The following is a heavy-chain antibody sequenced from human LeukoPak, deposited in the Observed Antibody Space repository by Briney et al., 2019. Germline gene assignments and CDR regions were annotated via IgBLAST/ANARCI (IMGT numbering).Heavy chain of an antibody. J-gene: IGHJ4*02. CDR2: IYYSGST. Sequence: SQTLSLTCTVSGGSISSGGYYWSWIRQHPGKGLEWIGYIYYSGSTYYNPSLKSRVTMSVDTSKDQFSLKLSSVTAADTAVYYCARFIAAAGMLDYWGQGTLVTVSS. V-gene: IGHV4-31*03. CDR3: ARFIAAAGMLDY. D-gene: IGHD6-13*01. CDR1: GGSISSGGYY.